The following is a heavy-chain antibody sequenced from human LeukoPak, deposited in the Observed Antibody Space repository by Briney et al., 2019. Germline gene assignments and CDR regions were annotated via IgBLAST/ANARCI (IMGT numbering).Heavy chain of an antibody. J-gene: IGHJ5*02. CDR3: ARKLGYCSSTSCYYWFDP. CDR1: GYTFTSYD. CDR2: MNPNSGNT. D-gene: IGHD2-2*01. V-gene: IGHV1-8*03. Sequence: ASVKVSCKASGYTFTSYDINWVRQATGQGLEWMGWMNPNSGNTGYAQKFQGRVTITRNTSISTAYMELSSLRSEDTAVYYCARKLGYCSSTSCYYWFDPWGQGTLVIVSS.